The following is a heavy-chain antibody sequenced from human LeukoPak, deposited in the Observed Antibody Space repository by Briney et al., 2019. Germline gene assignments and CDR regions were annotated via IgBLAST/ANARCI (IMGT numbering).Heavy chain of an antibody. Sequence: PGGSLRLSCAASGFTFSSYAMSWVRQAPGKGLEWVSGISGSGDSTYYADSVKGRFTISRDNSKNTLYLQMNSLRAEDTAVYYCAKDSGVGATTGYFDYWGQGTLVTVSS. D-gene: IGHD1-26*01. V-gene: IGHV3-23*01. CDR1: GFTFSSYA. CDR3: AKDSGVGATTGYFDY. J-gene: IGHJ4*02. CDR2: ISGSGDST.